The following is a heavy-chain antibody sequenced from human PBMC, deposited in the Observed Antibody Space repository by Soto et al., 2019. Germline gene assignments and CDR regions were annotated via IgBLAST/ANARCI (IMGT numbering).Heavy chain of an antibody. J-gene: IGHJ5*02. CDR2: INHSGST. CDR3: ARGRPITMVRGVIITRWFDP. D-gene: IGHD3-10*01. CDR1: GGSFSGYY. V-gene: IGHV4-34*01. Sequence: SETVSLTCAVYGGSFSGYYWSWIRQPPGKGLEWIGEINHSGSTNYNPSLKSRVTISVDTSKNQFSLKLSSVTAADTAVYYCARGRPITMVRGVIITRWFDPWGQGTLVTVSS.